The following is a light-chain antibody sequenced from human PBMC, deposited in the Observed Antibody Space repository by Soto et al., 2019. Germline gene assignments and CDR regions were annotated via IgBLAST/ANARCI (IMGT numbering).Light chain of an antibody. J-gene: IGKJ3*01. V-gene: IGKV3-20*01. CDR3: QQYGNSPIFT. CDR2: GAS. CDR1: QSVRSSY. Sequence: EIVLTQSPGTLSLSPGERAALSCRASQSVRSSYLAWYQQKPGQAPRLLIYGASSRATGIPDRFSGSESGTDFTLTISRLEPEDFAVYYCQQYGNSPIFTFGPGTKVYIK.